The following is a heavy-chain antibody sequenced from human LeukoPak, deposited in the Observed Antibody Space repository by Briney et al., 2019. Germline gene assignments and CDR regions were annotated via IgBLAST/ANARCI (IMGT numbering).Heavy chain of an antibody. Sequence: PSETLSLTCAVYGGSFIGYHWNWLRQTPEKGREWIGEINHRGHTKYNPSLESRVTISVDTSKNQFSLKLRSVTAADTAVYYCARDPTTVVTLPYYFDFWGPGTLVTASS. CDR1: GGSFIGYH. V-gene: IGHV4-34*01. CDR2: INHRGHT. D-gene: IGHD4-23*01. J-gene: IGHJ4*02. CDR3: ARDPTTVVTLPYYFDF.